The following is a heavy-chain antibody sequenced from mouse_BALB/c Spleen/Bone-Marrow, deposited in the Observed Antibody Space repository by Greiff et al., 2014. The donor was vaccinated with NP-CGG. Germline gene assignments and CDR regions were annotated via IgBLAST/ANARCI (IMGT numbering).Heavy chain of an antibody. D-gene: IGHD1-1*01. CDR3: TRDHYYYGSSYWYFGV. CDR2: INPSNGGT. V-gene: IGHV1S81*02. CDR1: GYTFTSYY. Sequence: QVQLQQSGAELVKPGASVKLSCKASGYTFTSYYMYWVKQRPGQGLEWIGGINPSNGGTNFNEEFKSKATLTVDKSSSTAYMQLSSLTSEDSAVYYCTRDHYYYGSSYWYFGVWGAGTTVTVSS. J-gene: IGHJ1*01.